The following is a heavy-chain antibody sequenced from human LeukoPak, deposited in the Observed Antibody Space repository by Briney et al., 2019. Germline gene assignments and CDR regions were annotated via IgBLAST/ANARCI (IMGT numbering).Heavy chain of an antibody. D-gene: IGHD1-26*01. CDR1: GYTLTELS. CDR3: AGRLMGASHDWRY. CDR2: FDPEVGET. V-gene: IGHV1-24*01. Sequence: ASVKVSCTVSGYTLTELSMHWVRQSRGTGLEWLGGFDPEVGETISAQKFQGRVTMTEDTSTDTAYMALSSLRSEDTAVYYCAGRLMGASHDWRYWGQGTLVTVSS. J-gene: IGHJ4*02.